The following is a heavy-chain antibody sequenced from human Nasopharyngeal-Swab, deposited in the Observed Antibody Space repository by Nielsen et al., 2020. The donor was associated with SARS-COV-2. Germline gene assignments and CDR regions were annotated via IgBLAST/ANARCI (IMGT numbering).Heavy chain of an antibody. CDR2: IYWDDDK. Sequence: WIRQPPGKALEWLALIYWDDDKRYSPSLKSRLTITKDTSKNQVVLTMTNMDPVDTATYYRAHSRSYYGSGSYYPYYSDYWGQGTLVTVSS. J-gene: IGHJ4*02. D-gene: IGHD3-10*01. CDR3: AHSRSYYGSGSYYPYYSDY. V-gene: IGHV2-5*02.